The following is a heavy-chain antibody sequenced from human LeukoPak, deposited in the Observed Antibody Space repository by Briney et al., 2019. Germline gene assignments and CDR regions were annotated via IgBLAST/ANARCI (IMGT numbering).Heavy chain of an antibody. J-gene: IGHJ4*02. V-gene: IGHV3-48*02. CDR1: GLTFSRYS. Sequence: PRGSLRLSRAVSGLTFSRYSMNWVRQAPGKGLEWVSYISASSGTTIYYGDSVKCRFTISRDNAKNSLYLQMNSLRDEDTAVYYCTLYYYDSSAYARFDHCGQATLVTVSS. CDR2: ISASSGTTI. D-gene: IGHD3-22*01. CDR3: TLYYYDSSAYARFDH.